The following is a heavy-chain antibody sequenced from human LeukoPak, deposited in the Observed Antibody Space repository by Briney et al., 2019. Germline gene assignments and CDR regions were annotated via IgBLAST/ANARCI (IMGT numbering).Heavy chain of an antibody. CDR2: MNPNSGNT. D-gene: IGHD6-6*01. J-gene: IGHJ3*02. CDR3: AKWAIAARLTLDAFDI. Sequence: ASVKVSCKASGYTFTSYDINWVRQATGQGLEWMGWMNPNSGNTGYAQKFQGRVTITRNTSISTAYMELSSLRSEDTAVYYCAKWAIAARLTLDAFDIWGQGTMVTVSS. V-gene: IGHV1-8*03. CDR1: GYTFTSYD.